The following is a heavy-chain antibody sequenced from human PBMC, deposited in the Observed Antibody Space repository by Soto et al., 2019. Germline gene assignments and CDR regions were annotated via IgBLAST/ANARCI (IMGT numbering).Heavy chain of an antibody. CDR1: GVTFGTYA. V-gene: IGHV3-30*18. J-gene: IGHJ6*02. CDR3: AQGMTYDYNYSLDG. CDR2: ISYDGSNK. Sequence: QVQLVESGGGVVQPGRALRLSCAASGVTFGTYAMHWVRQDPGQGLEWVEVISYDGSNKYYADSVRGRFTISRDKSKNTVYLQMNSLRAEDKDVYYCAQGMTYDYNYSLDGWGQGTTVPVSS.